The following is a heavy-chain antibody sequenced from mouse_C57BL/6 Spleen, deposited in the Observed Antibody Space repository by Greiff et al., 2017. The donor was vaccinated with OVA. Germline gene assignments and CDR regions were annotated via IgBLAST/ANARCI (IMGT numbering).Heavy chain of an antibody. CDR2: IDPSDSYT. Sequence: VQLQQPGAELVMPGASVKLSCKASGYTFPCYWMHWVKQRPGQGLEWIGEIDPSDSYTNYNQKFKGKSTLTVDKSSSTAYMQLSSLTSEDSAVYYCARKRGYAMDYWGQGTSVTV. V-gene: IGHV1-69*01. CDR1: GYTFPCYW. CDR3: ARKRGYAMDY. J-gene: IGHJ4*01.